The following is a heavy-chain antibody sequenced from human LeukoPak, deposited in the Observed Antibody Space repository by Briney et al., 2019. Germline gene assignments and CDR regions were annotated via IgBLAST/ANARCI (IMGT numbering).Heavy chain of an antibody. V-gene: IGHV4-38-2*02. Sequence: SETLSLICTVSGSSVTSGYYWGCIRQPPGKGLEWIGSIYHSGRTYYNPSLKSRVTMSVDTSKNQFSLKLSSVTAADTAVYYCARDKRVAVAGTYIYYYYMDVWGNGTTVTISS. CDR1: GSSVTSGYY. J-gene: IGHJ6*03. CDR2: IYHSGRT. CDR3: ARDKRVAVAGTYIYYYYMDV. D-gene: IGHD6-19*01.